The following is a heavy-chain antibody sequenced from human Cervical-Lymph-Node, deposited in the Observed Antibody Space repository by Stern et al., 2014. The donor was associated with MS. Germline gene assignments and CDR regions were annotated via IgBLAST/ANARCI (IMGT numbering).Heavy chain of an antibody. J-gene: IGHJ6*02. Sequence: QVQLQESGPGLVKPSQTLSLTCTVSGGSTSRRDYYWGWIRPPPGRGLEGSGSIYSSGNSFSNPALNSLITLLPDTANNPFSLRLNSVTATDTAVYYWARGPLEGIDRKTFFYAMDVWGHGTTVTVSS. CDR1: GGSTSRRDYY. D-gene: IGHD1-1*01. CDR3: ARGPLEGIDRKTFFYAMDV. CDR2: IYSSGNS. V-gene: IGHV4-30-4*01.